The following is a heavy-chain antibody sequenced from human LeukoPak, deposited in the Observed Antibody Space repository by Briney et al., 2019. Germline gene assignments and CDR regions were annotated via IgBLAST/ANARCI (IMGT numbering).Heavy chain of an antibody. Sequence: GGSLRLSCAASGFTFSSYTLSWIRQAPGKGLEWVSTLSGSGGSTNYADSVKGRFTISRNNSKNTLYLQMYSLRAEDTAVYYCAKGRLVPAALLDYWGQGTLVTVSS. J-gene: IGHJ4*02. CDR3: AKGRLVPAALLDY. CDR2: LSGSGGST. D-gene: IGHD2-2*01. V-gene: IGHV3-23*01. CDR1: GFTFSSYT.